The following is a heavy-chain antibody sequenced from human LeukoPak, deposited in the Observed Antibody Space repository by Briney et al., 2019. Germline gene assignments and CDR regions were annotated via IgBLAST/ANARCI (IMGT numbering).Heavy chain of an antibody. V-gene: IGHV4-34*01. CDR2: INHSGST. D-gene: IGHD5-18*01. CDR1: GGSFSGYY. CDR3: AREPRGYSYGSGIDY. J-gene: IGHJ4*02. Sequence: SETLSLTCAVYGGSFSGYYRSWIRQPPGKGLEWIGEINHSGSTNYNPSLKSRVTISVDTSKNQFSLKLSSVTAADTAVYYCAREPRGYSYGSGIDYWGQGTLVTVSS.